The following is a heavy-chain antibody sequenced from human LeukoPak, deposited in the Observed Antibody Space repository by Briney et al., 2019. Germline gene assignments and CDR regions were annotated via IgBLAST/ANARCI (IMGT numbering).Heavy chain of an antibody. J-gene: IGHJ4*02. CDR2: IIAYNGKT. V-gene: IGHV1-18*01. D-gene: IGHD3-10*01. CDR3: ARVKGMVRGVIITYSEDY. Sequence: ASVKVSCKAPGYTFTSYGISWVRQAPGQGLEWMEWIIAYNGKTNYAQNLQGRVTMTTDTSTSTAYTELRSLRYDETDEYYCARVKGMVRGVIITYSEDYWGQGTLVTVSS. CDR1: GYTFTSYG.